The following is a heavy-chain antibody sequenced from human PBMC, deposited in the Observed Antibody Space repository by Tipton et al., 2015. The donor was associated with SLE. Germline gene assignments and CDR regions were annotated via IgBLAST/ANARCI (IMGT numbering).Heavy chain of an antibody. J-gene: IGHJ6*02. Sequence: GSLRLSCAASGFTFSSYAMSWVRQAPGKGLEWASSISSSSSYIYYADSVKGRFTISRDNAKNSLYLQMNSLRAEDTAVYYCARELIVATIPGYYYYGMDVWGQGTTVTVSS. CDR1: GFTFSSYA. V-gene: IGHV3-21*01. CDR3: ARELIVATIPGYYYYGMDV. D-gene: IGHD5-12*01. CDR2: ISSSSSYI.